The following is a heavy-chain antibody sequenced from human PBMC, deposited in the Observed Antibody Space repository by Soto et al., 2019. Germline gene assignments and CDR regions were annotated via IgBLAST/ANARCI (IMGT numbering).Heavy chain of an antibody. CDR3: AKDLTRQLAYWLDP. J-gene: IGHJ5*02. V-gene: IGHV1-2*02. D-gene: IGHD6-6*01. Sequence: ASVKVSCKASGFSFTGYYIHWLRQAPGQGLEWMGWINAHSGGTEYAQKFQGRVTLTRDTSIATAYLTLTSLTSDDTTLYYCAKDLTRQLAYWLDPWGQGTQVTVSS. CDR1: GFSFTGYY. CDR2: INAHSGGT.